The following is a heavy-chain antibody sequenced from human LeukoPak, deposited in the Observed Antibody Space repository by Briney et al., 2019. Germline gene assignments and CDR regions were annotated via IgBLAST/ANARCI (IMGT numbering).Heavy chain of an antibody. V-gene: IGHV3-7*01. CDR3: ARGGESIDH. Sequence: GGSLRLSCTASGFAFSDYWMSWVRQAPGKGLEWLANINQDGSQTSYVDSVRGRFTISRDNAKNSLYLQMNSLRAEDTAVYYCARGGESIDHWGQGTLVTVSS. D-gene: IGHD2-21*01. CDR2: INQDGSQT. J-gene: IGHJ4*02. CDR1: GFAFSDYW.